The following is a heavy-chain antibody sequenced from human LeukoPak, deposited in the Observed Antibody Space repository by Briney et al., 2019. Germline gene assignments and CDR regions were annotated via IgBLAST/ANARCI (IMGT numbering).Heavy chain of an antibody. V-gene: IGHV1-69*04. CDR2: IIPILDIA. J-gene: IGHJ4*02. Sequence: SAKVSCTASGGTFSSFAFSWVRQAPGQGLEWMGRIIPILDIANYAQSFQGRVTITAAKSTSTAYMEVSSLRSEDTAVYYCASREYDSTNYYLYYFDFWGQGTLVTVSS. CDR3: ASREYDSTNYYLYYFDF. D-gene: IGHD3-22*01. CDR1: GGTFSSFA.